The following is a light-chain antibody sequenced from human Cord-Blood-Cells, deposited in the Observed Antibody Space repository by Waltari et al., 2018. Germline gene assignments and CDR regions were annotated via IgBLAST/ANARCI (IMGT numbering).Light chain of an antibody. J-gene: IGLJ1*01. V-gene: IGLV2-14*03. CDR2: DVS. CDR3: SSYTSSSTYV. Sequence: SALTQPASVSGSTGQSINISCTGTSSDVGGYHYVSWYQQPPGKPSKLMIYDVSNRPSGVSNRFSGSKSGNTASLTISGLRAEDEADYYCSSYTSSSTYVFGPGTKVTVL. CDR1: SSDVGGYHY.